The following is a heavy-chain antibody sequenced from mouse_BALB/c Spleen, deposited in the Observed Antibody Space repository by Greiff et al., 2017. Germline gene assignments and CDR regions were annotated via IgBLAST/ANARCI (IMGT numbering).Heavy chain of an antibody. Sequence: EVKLMESGPSLVKPSQTLSLTCSVTGDSITSGYWNWIRKFPGNKLEYMGYISYSGSTYYNPSIKSRISITRDTSKNQYYLQLNSVTTEDTATYYCARYGGLAWFAYWGQGTLVTVSA. CDR3: ARYGGLAWFAY. J-gene: IGHJ3*01. CDR2: ISYSGST. D-gene: IGHD6-1*01. V-gene: IGHV3-8*02. CDR1: GDSITSGY.